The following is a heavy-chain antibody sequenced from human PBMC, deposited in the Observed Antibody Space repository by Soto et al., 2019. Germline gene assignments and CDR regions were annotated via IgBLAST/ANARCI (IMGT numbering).Heavy chain of an antibody. CDR2: ISYDGSNK. CDR3: AKDSGEYQLPNWFDP. V-gene: IGHV3-30*18. CDR1: GFTFSSYG. J-gene: IGHJ5*02. D-gene: IGHD2-2*01. Sequence: PVGSLRLSCAASGFTFSSYGMHWVRQAPGKGLEWVAVISYDGSNKYYADSVKGRFTISRDNSKNTLYLQMNSLRAEDTAVYYCAKDSGEYQLPNWFDPWGQGTLVTVSS.